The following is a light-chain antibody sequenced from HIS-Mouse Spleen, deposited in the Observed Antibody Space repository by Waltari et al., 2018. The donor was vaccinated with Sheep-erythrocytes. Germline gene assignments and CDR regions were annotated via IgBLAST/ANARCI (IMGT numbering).Light chain of an antibody. V-gene: IGLV2-23*01. CDR3: CSYAGSSTPWV. CDR1: SSDVGGYNL. J-gene: IGLJ3*02. CDR2: EGS. Sequence: QSALTQPRSVSGSPGQSVTISCTGTSSDVGGYNLVSWYQQHPGKAPKLMIYEGSKRPSGVSNRFSGSKSGNTASPTISGLQAEDEADYYCCSYAGSSTPWVFGGGTKLTVL.